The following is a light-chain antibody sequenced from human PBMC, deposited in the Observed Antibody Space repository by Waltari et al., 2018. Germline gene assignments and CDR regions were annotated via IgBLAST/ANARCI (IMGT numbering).Light chain of an antibody. V-gene: IGLV2-23*01. Sequence: QSALTQPASVSGSPRQAINISCTGTNSDVGAYNLVSWYQQYPGRAPRLMIYEARNRPSGVSNRFSASKSGNTASLTISGLQADDEADYYCCSYGGSYTWVFGGGTKVTVL. CDR3: CSYGGSYTWV. CDR2: EAR. J-gene: IGLJ3*02. CDR1: NSDVGAYNL.